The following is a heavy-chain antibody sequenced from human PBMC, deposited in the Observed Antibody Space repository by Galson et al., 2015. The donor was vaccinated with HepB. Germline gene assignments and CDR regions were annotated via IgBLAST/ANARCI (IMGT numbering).Heavy chain of an antibody. V-gene: IGHV3-9*01. CDR1: GFTFDDYA. CDR3: AIASYSYESTGYGFAFDV. D-gene: IGHD3-22*01. CDR2: VNWKSGNI. J-gene: IGHJ3*01. Sequence: SLRLSCAPSGFTFDDYAMHWVRQAPGKGLEWVSGVNWKSGNIGYADSVKGRFTISRDNAKTSLYLQMNSLRAEDTALYYCAIASYSYESTGYGFAFDVWGQGIMVTVSS.